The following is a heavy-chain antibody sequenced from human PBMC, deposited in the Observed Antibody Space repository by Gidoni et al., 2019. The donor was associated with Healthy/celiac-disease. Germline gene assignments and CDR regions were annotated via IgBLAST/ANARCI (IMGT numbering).Heavy chain of an antibody. Sequence: EVQLVESGGGLVKPGGSLTLSVAPSGFPFSRFSMNWVRQAPGKGLEWVASISRSSSYIYYADSVKGRFTISRDNAKNSLYLQMNSLRAEDTAVYYCARDPQGVAVARMGWFDPWGQGTLVTVSS. CDR1: GFPFSRFS. J-gene: IGHJ5*02. CDR3: ARDPQGVAVARMGWFDP. D-gene: IGHD6-19*01. V-gene: IGHV3-21*01. CDR2: ISRSSSYI.